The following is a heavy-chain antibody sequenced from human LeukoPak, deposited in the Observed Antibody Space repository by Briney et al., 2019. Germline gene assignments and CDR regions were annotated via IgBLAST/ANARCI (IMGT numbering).Heavy chain of an antibody. V-gene: IGHV3-23*01. CDR1: GFTVSGNY. D-gene: IGHD3-22*01. CDR2: ISGSGGST. CDR3: AKDAVYYDSSGYPESYFDY. J-gene: IGHJ4*02. Sequence: GGSLRLSCAASGFTVSGNYMSWVRQAPGKGLEWVSAISGSGGSTYYADSVKGRFTISRDNSKNTLYLQMNSLRAEDTAVYYCAKDAVYYDSSGYPESYFDYWGQGTLVTVSS.